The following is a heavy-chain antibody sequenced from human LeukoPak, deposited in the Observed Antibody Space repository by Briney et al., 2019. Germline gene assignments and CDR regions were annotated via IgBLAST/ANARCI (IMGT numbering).Heavy chain of an antibody. V-gene: IGHV3-48*01. CDR2: IGTSTTTI. Sequence: PGGSLRLSCVASGFPFPTYTMMWVRQPPGKGLEWVSNIGTSTTTIYYADSVKGRFTISRDNAKNSLYLQMNSLRADDTAVYYCARFAAGGSYYYYMDVWGKGTTVTVSS. CDR3: ARFAAGGSYYYYMDV. CDR1: GFPFPTYT. D-gene: IGHD6-25*01. J-gene: IGHJ6*03.